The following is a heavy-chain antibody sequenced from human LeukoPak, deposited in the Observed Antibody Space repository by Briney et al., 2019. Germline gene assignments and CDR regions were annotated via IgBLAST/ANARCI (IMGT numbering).Heavy chain of an antibody. Sequence: GGSLRLSCAASGFSVSSNYMNWVRQAPGKGLEWVSVIYSGGNTYYADSVKGRFTVSRDNSRNTLFLQMNSLRPEDTAVYYCAKEEGSSGWFDYWGQGTLVTVSS. J-gene: IGHJ5*01. CDR2: IYSGGNT. CDR3: AKEEGSSGWFDY. V-gene: IGHV3-66*02. D-gene: IGHD6-19*01. CDR1: GFSVSSNY.